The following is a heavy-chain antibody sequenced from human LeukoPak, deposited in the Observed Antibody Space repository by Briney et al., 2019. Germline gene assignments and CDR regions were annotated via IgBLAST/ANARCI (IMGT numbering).Heavy chain of an antibody. D-gene: IGHD6-6*01. CDR2: IYYSGGT. J-gene: IGHJ6*03. Sequence: SETLSPTCTVSGGSISSHYWSWIRQPPGKGLEWIGYIYYSGGTNYNPSLKSRVTISVDTSKNQFSLKLSSVTAADTAVYYCARVPSIAAQYYYYYMDVWGKGTTVTVSS. CDR1: GGSISSHY. CDR3: ARVPSIAAQYYYYYMDV. V-gene: IGHV4-59*11.